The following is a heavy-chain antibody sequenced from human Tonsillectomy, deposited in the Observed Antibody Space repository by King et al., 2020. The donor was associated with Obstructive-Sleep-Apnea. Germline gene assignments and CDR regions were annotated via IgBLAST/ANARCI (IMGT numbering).Heavy chain of an antibody. Sequence: VQLVESGGGLVQPGGSLRLSCAASGFTFSSYWMSWVRQAPGKGLEWVANIKQDGSEKYYVDSVKGRFTISRDNAKNSLYLQMNSLRAEDTAVYYCARDLEGGIVATRQSWGQGTLVTVSS. J-gene: IGHJ4*02. CDR2: IKQDGSEK. V-gene: IGHV3-7*01. CDR3: ARDLEGGIVATRQS. D-gene: IGHD5-12*01. CDR1: GFTFSSYW.